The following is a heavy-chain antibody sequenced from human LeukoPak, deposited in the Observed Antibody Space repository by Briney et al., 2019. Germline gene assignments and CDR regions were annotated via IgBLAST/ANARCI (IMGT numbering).Heavy chain of an antibody. CDR2: ISYDGSNK. V-gene: IGHV3-30*18. CDR3: AKAKRETYYYDSSADY. D-gene: IGHD3-22*01. J-gene: IGHJ4*02. CDR1: GFTFSSYG. Sequence: GGSLRLSCAASGFTFSSYGMHWVRQAPGKGLEWVAVISYDGSNKYYADSVKGRFTISRDNSKNTLYLQMNSLRAEDTAVYYCAKAKRETYYYDSSADYWGQGTLVTVSS.